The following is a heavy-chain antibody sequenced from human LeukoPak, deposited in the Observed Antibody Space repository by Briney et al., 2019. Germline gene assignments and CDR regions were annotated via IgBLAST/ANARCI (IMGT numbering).Heavy chain of an antibody. D-gene: IGHD2-21*01. CDR3: ATGVYCATTTCPVYRNFYYFMDV. CDR1: GFTLSELS. Sequence: ASVKVSCKVSGFTLSELSMHWVRQAPGKGLEWVGGFDPQGGQAVYAQSFRDRVILTDDRSSNTAYMDLSSLGADDTAVYYCATGVYCATTTCPVYRNFYYFMDVWGEGTTVTVTS. J-gene: IGHJ6*03. CDR2: FDPQGGQA. V-gene: IGHV1-24*01.